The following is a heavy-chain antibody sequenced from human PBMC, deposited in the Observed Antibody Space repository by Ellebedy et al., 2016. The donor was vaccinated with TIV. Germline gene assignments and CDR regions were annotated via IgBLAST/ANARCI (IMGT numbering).Heavy chain of an antibody. J-gene: IGHJ6*02. CDR2: ISYDGSNK. V-gene: IGHV3-30*18. CDR3: AKPRPAGYTYYYGMDV. CDR1: GFTFNSYG. Sequence: GESLKISCAASGFTFNSYGMHWVRQAPGKGLEWVAVISYDGSNKYYADSVKGRFTISRDNSRNTLYLQMNSLRAEDTAIYYCAKPRPAGYTYYYGMDVWGQGTTVTVSS. D-gene: IGHD1-1*01.